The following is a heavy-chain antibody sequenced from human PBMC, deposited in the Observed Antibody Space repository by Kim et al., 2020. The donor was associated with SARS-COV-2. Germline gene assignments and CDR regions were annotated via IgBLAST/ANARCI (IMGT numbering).Heavy chain of an antibody. CDR1: GGSISSGDYY. CDR3: ARVGYITMVRGVTGLEVDP. J-gene: IGHJ5*02. CDR2: IYYSGST. Sequence: SETLSLTCTVSGGSISSGDYYWSWIRQPPGKGLEWIGYIYYSGSTYYNPSLKSRVTISVDTSKNQFSLKLSSVTAADTAVYYCARVGYITMVRGVTGLEVDPWGQGTLVTVSS. D-gene: IGHD3-10*01. V-gene: IGHV4-30-4*01.